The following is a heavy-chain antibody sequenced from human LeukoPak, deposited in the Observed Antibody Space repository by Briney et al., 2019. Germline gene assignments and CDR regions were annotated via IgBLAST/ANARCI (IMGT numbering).Heavy chain of an antibody. Sequence: GGSLRLSCAASGFTFSSYSMNWVRQAPGKGLEWVSYISSSSSSTIYCADSVKGRFTISRDNAKNSLYLQMNSLRAEDTAVYYCARIHSSSWYGESGYGMDVWGQGTTITVSS. CDR2: ISSSSSSTI. CDR3: ARIHSSSWYGESGYGMDV. J-gene: IGHJ6*02. V-gene: IGHV3-48*01. CDR1: GFTFSSYS. D-gene: IGHD6-13*01.